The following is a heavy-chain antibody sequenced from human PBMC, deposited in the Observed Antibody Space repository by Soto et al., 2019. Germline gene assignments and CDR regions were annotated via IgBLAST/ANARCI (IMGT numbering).Heavy chain of an antibody. D-gene: IGHD3-22*01. J-gene: IGHJ4*02. CDR3: AREISDDYDSSGFDH. CDR2: IYSGGST. CDR1: GFTVSSNY. Sequence: GDSLRLSCAASGFTVSSNYMSWVRQAPGKGLEWVSVIYSGGSTYYADSVKGRFTISRDNSKNTLYLQMNSLRAEDTAVYYCAREISDDYDSSGFDHWGQGTLVTVSS. V-gene: IGHV3-53*01.